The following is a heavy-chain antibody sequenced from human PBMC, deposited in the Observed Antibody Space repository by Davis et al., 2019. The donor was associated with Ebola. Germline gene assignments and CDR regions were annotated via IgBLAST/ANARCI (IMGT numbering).Heavy chain of an antibody. CDR2: TYYRSKWYN. CDR1: GDSVSSNSAA. CDR3: ARDSPTLRFLEWFNYYYYGMDV. Sequence: SQTLSLTCAISGDSVSSNSAAWNWIRQSPSRGLEWLGRTYYRSKWYNDYAVSVKSRITINPDTSKNQFSLQLNSVTPEDTAVYYCARDSPTLRFLEWFNYYYYGMDVWGQGTTVTVSS. D-gene: IGHD3-3*01. V-gene: IGHV6-1*01. J-gene: IGHJ6*02.